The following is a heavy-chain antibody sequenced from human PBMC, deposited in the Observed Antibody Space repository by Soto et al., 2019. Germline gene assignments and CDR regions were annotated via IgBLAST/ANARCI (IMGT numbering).Heavy chain of an antibody. D-gene: IGHD2-8*02. CDR3: AKGGPDAFCAGGRCYFDS. V-gene: IGHV3-9*01. J-gene: IGHJ4*03. CDR2: ITWNGNVI. CDR1: GFTFDDYA. Sequence: ESGGGFIQPGRSLGLSCAASGFTFDDYAMHWVRRVPGRGLEWVSSITWNGNVIGYADSVKGRFTVSRDNAKNSLYLQMSDLRPEDTALYCCAKGGPDAFCAGGRCYFDSWGQGIQVTVTS.